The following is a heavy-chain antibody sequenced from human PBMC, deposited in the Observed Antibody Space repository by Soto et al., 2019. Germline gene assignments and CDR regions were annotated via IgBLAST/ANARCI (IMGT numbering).Heavy chain of an antibody. V-gene: IGHV1-18*01. CDR3: ARDPNINDGGKGFFDP. CDR2: ISAYNGNI. J-gene: IGHJ5*02. D-gene: IGHD2-15*01. Sequence: QVQLVQSGAEVKKPGASVKVSCKASGYTFTSYGISWVRQAPGQGLEWMGWISAYNGNINYAQKLQGRVTMTTDTSTSTADMELRSLRSDDTAVYYCARDPNINDGGKGFFDPGGQGTLVTVSS. CDR1: GYTFTSYG.